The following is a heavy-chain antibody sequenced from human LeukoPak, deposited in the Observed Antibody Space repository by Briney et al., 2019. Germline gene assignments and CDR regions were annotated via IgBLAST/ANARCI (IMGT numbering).Heavy chain of an antibody. CDR2: IYSGGNT. D-gene: IGHD6-13*01. Sequence: GGSLRLSCAASGFTVSSSYMSWVRQAPGKGLEWVSIIYSGGNTYYADSVKGRFTISRDNPKNTLYLQMNSLRAEDTAVYYCARYPRSPIAAPADWGQGTLVTVSS. CDR3: ARYPRSPIAAPAD. J-gene: IGHJ4*02. V-gene: IGHV3-53*01. CDR1: GFTVSSSY.